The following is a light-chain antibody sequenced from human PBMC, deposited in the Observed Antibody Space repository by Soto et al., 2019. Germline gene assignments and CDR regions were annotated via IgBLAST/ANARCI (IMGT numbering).Light chain of an antibody. V-gene: IGLV1-44*01. CDR1: SSNIESNT. Sequence: QSALAQPPSASGTPGQRVTIPCSGSSSNIESNTVTWYQQLPGTAPKLVIYSNYDRPSGVPDRFSGSTSGTSASLVIRGLQSEDEADYYCAAWDDILNGYVFGGGTKVTVL. CDR2: SNY. CDR3: AAWDDILNGYV. J-gene: IGLJ1*01.